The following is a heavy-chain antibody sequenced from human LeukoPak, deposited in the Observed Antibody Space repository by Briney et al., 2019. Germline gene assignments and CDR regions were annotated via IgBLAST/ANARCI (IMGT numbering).Heavy chain of an antibody. Sequence: HPGGSLRLSCTASGFTFGDYAMSWFRQAPGKGLEWVGFIRSKVYGGTTEYAASVKGRFTISGDDSKSIAYLQMNSLKTEDTAVYYCSRLVLAHDSGYLDYWGQGTLVTVSS. V-gene: IGHV3-49*03. D-gene: IGHD3-22*01. J-gene: IGHJ4*02. CDR1: GFTFGDYA. CDR2: IRSKVYGGTT. CDR3: SRLVLAHDSGYLDY.